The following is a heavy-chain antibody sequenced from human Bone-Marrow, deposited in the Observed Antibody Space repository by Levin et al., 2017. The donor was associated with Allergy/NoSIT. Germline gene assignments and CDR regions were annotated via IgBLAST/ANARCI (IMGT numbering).Heavy chain of an antibody. Sequence: GGSLRLSCAASGLTFNKNWMHWVRQAPGKGLVWVSRIKDDGSDTTYADSVKGRFTISRDNAKNTLYLQMNSLRVEDTAVYYCARDRYYSMDGWGQGTTVTVSS. CDR3: ARDRYYSMDG. CDR1: GLTFNKNW. J-gene: IGHJ6*02. CDR2: IKDDGSDT. V-gene: IGHV3-74*01.